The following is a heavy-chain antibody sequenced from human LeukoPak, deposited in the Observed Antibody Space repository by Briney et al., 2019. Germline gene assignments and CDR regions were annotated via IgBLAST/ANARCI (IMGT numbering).Heavy chain of an antibody. CDR2: IHHTGST. Sequence: SETLSLTCTVSGDSITGPYYWGWIRQPPGKGLEWIATIHHTGSTYYTPSLKSRATISLDTSKNEVSLKLTSVTAADTAVYYCAREIGGELGIETWGQGTLVTVSS. V-gene: IGHV4-38-2*02. CDR1: GDSITGPYY. D-gene: IGHD7-27*01. J-gene: IGHJ5*02. CDR3: AREIGGELGIET.